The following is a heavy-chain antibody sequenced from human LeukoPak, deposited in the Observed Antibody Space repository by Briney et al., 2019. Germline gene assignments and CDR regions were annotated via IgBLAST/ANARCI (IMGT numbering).Heavy chain of an antibody. J-gene: IGHJ5*02. V-gene: IGHV4-59*01. CDR3: ARGRYSAGDNWFDP. CDR2: IHYTGST. D-gene: IGHD3-9*01. CDR1: GGSITSSY. Sequence: SETLSLTCTVSGGSITSSYCSWIRQSPGKGLEWMGYIHYTGSTNYNPSLRSRVTMLIDTSKNQFSLKLSSVTAADTAVYYCARGRYSAGDNWFDPWGQGTLVTISS.